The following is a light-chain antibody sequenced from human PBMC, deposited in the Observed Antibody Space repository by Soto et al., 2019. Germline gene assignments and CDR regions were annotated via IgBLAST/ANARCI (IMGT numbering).Light chain of an antibody. CDR3: HSYARSTLV. CDR1: SSEFGTYSV. V-gene: IGLV2-23*01. CDR2: EGT. J-gene: IGLJ3*02. Sequence: QSSLTPSASVSGSPGQSITISCTGTSSEFGTYSVVSWYQQHPGKAPKLLIYEGTKRPSGVSNRFSASESGNTASLTISGLQAEDEAVYYCHSYARSTLVFGGGTKLTVL.